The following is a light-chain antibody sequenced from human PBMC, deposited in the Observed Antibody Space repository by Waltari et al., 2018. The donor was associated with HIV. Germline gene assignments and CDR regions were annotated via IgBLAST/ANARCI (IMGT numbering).Light chain of an antibody. CDR3: QSAHSSGTL. Sequence: SYELTQPPSVSVSPGPTARITCSGDALAKQYAYWYQQKPGQAPVLRIYKDSERPSGIPERFSDSRSARTVTLTISGVQAENGTDYHCQSAHSSGTLFGTGTKVTV. CDR2: KDS. V-gene: IGLV3-25*03. CDR1: ALAKQY. J-gene: IGLJ1*01.